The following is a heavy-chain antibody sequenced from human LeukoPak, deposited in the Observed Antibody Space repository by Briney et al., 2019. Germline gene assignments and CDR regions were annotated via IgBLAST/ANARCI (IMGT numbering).Heavy chain of an antibody. CDR3: ARHEAAAGFYYYHGMDV. Sequence: SETLSLTCTVSGGSISSYYWSWIRQPPGKGLEWIGYIYYSGSTNYNPSLKSRVTISVDTSKNQFSLKLSSVTAADTAVYYCARHEAAAGFYYYHGMDVWGQGTTVTVSS. CDR2: IYYSGST. CDR1: GGSISSYY. V-gene: IGHV4-59*01. D-gene: IGHD6-13*01. J-gene: IGHJ6*02.